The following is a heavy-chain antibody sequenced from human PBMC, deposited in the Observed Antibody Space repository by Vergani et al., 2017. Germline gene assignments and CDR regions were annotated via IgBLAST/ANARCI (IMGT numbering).Heavy chain of an antibody. J-gene: IGHJ4*02. D-gene: IGHD6-19*01. V-gene: IGHV1-18*04. CDR3: AREQWLPIDYFDY. CDR2: ISAYNGNT. Sequence: QVQLVQSGAEVKKPGASVKVSCKDSGYTFTRYGISWVRPAPGPGLEWMGWISAYNGNTNYAQQLQGRVTMTTDTSTSTAYMELRSLRSDDTALYYCAREQWLPIDYFDYWGQGTLVTVSS. CDR1: GYTFTRYG.